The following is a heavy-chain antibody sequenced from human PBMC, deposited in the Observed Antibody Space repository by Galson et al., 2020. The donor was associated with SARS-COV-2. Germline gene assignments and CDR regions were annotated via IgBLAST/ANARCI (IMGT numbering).Heavy chain of an antibody. CDR2: FDPEDGET. J-gene: IGHJ4*02. CDR1: GYTLTELS. V-gene: IGHV1-24*01. D-gene: IGHD2-2*02. Sequence: GESLKISCKVSGYTLTELSMHWVRQAPGKGLEWMGGFDPEDGETIYAQKFQGRVTMTEDTSTDTAYMELSSLRSEDTAVYYCATEFAYCSSTSCDTLDYWAREPWSPSPQ. CDR3: ATEFAYCSSTSCDTLDY.